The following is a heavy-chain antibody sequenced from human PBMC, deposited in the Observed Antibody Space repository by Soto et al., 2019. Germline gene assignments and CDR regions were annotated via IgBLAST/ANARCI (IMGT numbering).Heavy chain of an antibody. D-gene: IGHD1-26*01. CDR1: GGSISSSSYY. CDR3: ARHGGGLLVDY. J-gene: IGHJ4*02. V-gene: IGHV4-39*01. Sequence: QLQLQESGPGLVKPSETLSLTCTVSGGSISSSSYYWGWIRQPPGKGLEWIGSIYYSGSTYYNPSLKSRVTISVDTSKNQFSLKLSSVTAADTAVYYCARHGGGLLVDYWGQGTLVTVSS. CDR2: IYYSGST.